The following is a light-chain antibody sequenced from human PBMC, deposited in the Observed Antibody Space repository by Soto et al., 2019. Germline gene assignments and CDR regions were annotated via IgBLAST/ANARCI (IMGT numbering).Light chain of an antibody. J-gene: IGLJ2*01. CDR3: CSYAGSSTVV. CDR2: DVN. V-gene: IGLV2-23*02. Sequence: QSVLTQPASVSGSPGQSITISCTGTSSDVGSYNLVSWYQHHPGKAPKLMIYDVNKRPSGVSNRFSGSKSGNTASLTISGLQAEDEADYYCCSYAGSSTVVFGGGTKLTVL. CDR1: SSDVGSYNL.